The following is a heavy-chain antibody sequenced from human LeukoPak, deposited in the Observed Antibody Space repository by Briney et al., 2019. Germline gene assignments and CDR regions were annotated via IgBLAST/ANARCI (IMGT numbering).Heavy chain of an antibody. CDR1: GFTFSSYG. CDR3: AKGGYSYGFGLIDY. D-gene: IGHD5-18*01. J-gene: IGHJ4*02. Sequence: GGSLRLSCAASGFTFSSYGMHWVRQAPGKGVEGVAVISYDGSNKYYADSVKGRFTISRDNSKNTLYLQMNSLRAEDTAVYYCAKGGYSYGFGLIDYWGQGTLVTVSS. CDR2: ISYDGSNK. V-gene: IGHV3-30*18.